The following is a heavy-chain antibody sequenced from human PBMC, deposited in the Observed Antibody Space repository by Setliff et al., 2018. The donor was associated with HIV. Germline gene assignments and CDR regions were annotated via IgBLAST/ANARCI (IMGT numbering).Heavy chain of an antibody. Sequence: GASVKVSCKASGYTFTNSAISWVRQAPGQELQWMGWSHTYNGNVNYARKFRGRVTMTTDASTNTAFMELSNLRSDDTAIYYCAREFSWSAFYFDSWGQGIQVTVSS. J-gene: IGHJ4*02. CDR3: AREFSWSAFYFDS. CDR2: SHTYNGNV. CDR1: GYTFTNSA. V-gene: IGHV1-18*01. D-gene: IGHD2-8*02.